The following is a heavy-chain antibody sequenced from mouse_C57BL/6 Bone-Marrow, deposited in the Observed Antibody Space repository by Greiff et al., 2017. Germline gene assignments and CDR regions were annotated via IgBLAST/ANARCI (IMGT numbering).Heavy chain of an antibody. J-gene: IGHJ1*03. CDR3: SRQVTTVLATKYFDV. CDR1: GFTFSSDT. D-gene: IGHD1-1*01. V-gene: IGHV5-9*01. Sequence: EVKLQESGGGLVKPGGSLKLSCAASGFTFSSDTMSWVRQTPEKRLQWVAAISGGGGNTYYPDSVQGRFTISRDNDKNILYLQMSSLRSEDTALYYCSRQVTTVLATKYFDVWGTGTTVTVSS. CDR2: ISGGGGNT.